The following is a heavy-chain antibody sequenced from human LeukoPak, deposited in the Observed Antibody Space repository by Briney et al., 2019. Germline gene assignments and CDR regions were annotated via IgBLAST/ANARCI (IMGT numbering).Heavy chain of an antibody. D-gene: IGHD4-23*01. CDR2: IWYDGSNK. Sequence: GRSLRLSCAASGFTFSSYGMHWVRQAPGKGLEWVAVIWYDGSNKYYADSVKGRFTISRDNSKNTLYLQMNSLRAEDTAVYYCARDGYGGNHPGYFDYWGQGTLVTVSS. CDR1: GFTFSSYG. V-gene: IGHV3-33*01. CDR3: ARDGYGGNHPGYFDY. J-gene: IGHJ4*02.